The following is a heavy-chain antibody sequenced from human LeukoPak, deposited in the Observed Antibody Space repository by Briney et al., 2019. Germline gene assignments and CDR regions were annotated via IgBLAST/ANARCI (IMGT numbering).Heavy chain of an antibody. J-gene: IGHJ4*01. D-gene: IGHD6-6*01. CDR1: GFGFSNFW. CDR3: AREADPSLYASSSPDY. CDR2: IKPDGTTS. Sequence: PGGSLTLSCAASGFGFSNFWMHWVRQAPGKGLVWVSRIKPDGTTSVYADSVKGRFTISRDNLKNTLYLQMRSLRAEDTAVYFCAREADPSLYASSSPDYWGLGTPVTVSS. V-gene: IGHV3-74*01.